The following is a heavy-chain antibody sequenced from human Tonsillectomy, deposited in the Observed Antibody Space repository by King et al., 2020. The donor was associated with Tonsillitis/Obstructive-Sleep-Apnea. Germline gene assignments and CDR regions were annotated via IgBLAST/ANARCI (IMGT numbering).Heavy chain of an antibody. V-gene: IGHV3-43*02. D-gene: IGHD1-26*01. CDR3: AKGSGGSYMIGNY. CDR1: GFTFDDYA. CDR2: VSGDGSST. Sequence: VQLVESGGGVVQPGGSLRLSCAASGFTFDDYAMHWVRQAPGKGLEWVSLVSGDGSSTYNADSVEGRFTISRDNSKNSLYLQMNSLRTEDTAFYYCAKGSGGSYMIGNYWGQGTLVTVSS. J-gene: IGHJ4*02.